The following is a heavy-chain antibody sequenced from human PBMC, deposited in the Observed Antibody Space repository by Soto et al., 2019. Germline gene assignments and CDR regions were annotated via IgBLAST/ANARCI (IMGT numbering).Heavy chain of an antibody. CDR1: GGSISSGGYY. CDR2: IYYSGST. J-gene: IGHJ6*02. D-gene: IGHD3-10*01. Sequence: PSETLSLTCTVSGGSISSGGYYWSWIRQHPGKGLEWIGYIYYSGSTYYNPSLKSRVTISVDTSKNQFSLKLSSVTAADTAVYYCAREVPGPPRDYYYYGMDVWGQGTTVTVSS. V-gene: IGHV4-31*03. CDR3: AREVPGPPRDYYYYGMDV.